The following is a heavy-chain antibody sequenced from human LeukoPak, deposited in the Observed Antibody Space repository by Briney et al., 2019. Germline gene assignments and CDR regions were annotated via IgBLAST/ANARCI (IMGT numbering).Heavy chain of an antibody. CDR1: GGTFSSYA. D-gene: IGHD1-7*01. CDR2: IIPIFGTA. J-gene: IGHJ4*02. CDR3: ARGPPTLTGTSGTDY. Sequence: SVQVSCKASGGTFSSYAISWVRRAPGQGLKWMGGIIPIFGTANYAQKFQGRVTITTDESTSTAYMELSSLRSEDTAVYYCARGPPTLTGTSGTDYWGQGTLVTVSS. V-gene: IGHV1-69*05.